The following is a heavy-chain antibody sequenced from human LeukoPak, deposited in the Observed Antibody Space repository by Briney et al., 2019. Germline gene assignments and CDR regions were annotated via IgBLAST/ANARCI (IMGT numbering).Heavy chain of an antibody. CDR2: ITYDGTNT. CDR1: GFTFSSYG. Sequence: GGSLRLSCAASGFTFSSYGMHWVRQAPGKGLEWVAFITYDGTNTYYADSVKGRFTISRDNSKNTLYLQMNSLRPGDTAVYYCAKDREFRDIVVVVAAMTHWGQGTLVTVSS. V-gene: IGHV3-30*18. CDR3: AKDREFRDIVVVVAAMTH. D-gene: IGHD2-15*01. J-gene: IGHJ4*02.